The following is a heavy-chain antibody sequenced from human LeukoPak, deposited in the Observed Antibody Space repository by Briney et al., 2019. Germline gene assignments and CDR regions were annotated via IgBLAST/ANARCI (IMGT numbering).Heavy chain of an antibody. Sequence: SQTLSLTCAISGDSVSSNSAAWNWIRQSPSRGLEWLGRTYYRSKWYNDYAVSVKSRITINPDTSKNQFSLQLNSVTPEDTAVYYCARAGCSSTSCQGDLDYWGQGTLVTVSS. J-gene: IGHJ4*02. CDR3: ARAGCSSTSCQGDLDY. CDR2: TYYRSKWYN. V-gene: IGHV6-1*01. D-gene: IGHD2-2*01. CDR1: GDSVSSNSAA.